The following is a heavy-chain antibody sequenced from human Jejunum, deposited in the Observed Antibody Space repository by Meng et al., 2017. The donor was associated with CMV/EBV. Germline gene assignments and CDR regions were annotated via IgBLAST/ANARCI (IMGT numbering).Heavy chain of an antibody. CDR2: ISVDNGNT. D-gene: IGHD3-3*01. J-gene: IGHJ5*02. CDR3: ARVSNTCLECWFDP. Sequence: VQRVQAGAEVKKPGASVKVSCRASGYTFSTYGITWVRQAPGQGLEWMGWISVDNGNTNYAQKFQGRVTMTTHTSTSTAYMELTGLTSDDTAVYYCARVSNTCLECWFDPWGQGTLVTVSS. CDR1: GYTFSTYG. V-gene: IGHV1-18*01.